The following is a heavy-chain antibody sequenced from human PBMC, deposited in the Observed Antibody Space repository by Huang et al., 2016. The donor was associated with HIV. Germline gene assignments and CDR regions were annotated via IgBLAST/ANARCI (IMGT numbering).Heavy chain of an antibody. CDR2: INHRGST. Sequence: QVQLQQWGAGLLKPSETLSLTCAVYGGSFRDYYWIWIRQPPGKGLEWTGEINHRGSTNYNPSLKGRVTISVDTFKNQFSLKLSSVSAADTAVYYCARGGYRYSYGYFSSTWPIDYWGQGTLVTVSS. CDR1: GGSFRDYY. CDR3: ARGGYRYSYGYFSSTWPIDY. V-gene: IGHV4-34*01. D-gene: IGHD5-18*01. J-gene: IGHJ4*02.